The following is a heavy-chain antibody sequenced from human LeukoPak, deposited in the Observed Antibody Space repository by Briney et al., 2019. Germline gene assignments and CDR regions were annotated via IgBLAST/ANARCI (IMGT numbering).Heavy chain of an antibody. D-gene: IGHD5-12*01. J-gene: IGHJ5*02. CDR2: IYHSGST. CDR3: ATKTACGYDSLCWFDP. Sequence: SETLSLTCTVSGYSISSGYYWGWIRQPPGKGLEWIGSIYHSGSTYYNPSLKSRVTISVDTSKNQFSLKLSSVTAADTAVYYCATKTACGYDSLCWFDPWGQGTLVTVSS. V-gene: IGHV4-38-2*02. CDR1: GYSISSGYY.